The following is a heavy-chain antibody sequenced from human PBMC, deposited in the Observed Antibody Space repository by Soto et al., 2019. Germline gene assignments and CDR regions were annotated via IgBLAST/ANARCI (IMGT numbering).Heavy chain of an antibody. Sequence: HLQESGPRLVRPSETLSLTCAVSGGSISSSSWWTWVRQSPEKGLEWIGEFYHAGSPDYNPSFQSRVTIILDKSKNNCSLRLTSVTAADTAVYYCARGSSFRGDFDIWGQGTTVTVSS. J-gene: IGHJ3*02. CDR2: FYHAGSP. D-gene: IGHD2-21*01. V-gene: IGHV4-4*02. CDR1: GGSISSSSW. CDR3: ARGSSFRGDFDI.